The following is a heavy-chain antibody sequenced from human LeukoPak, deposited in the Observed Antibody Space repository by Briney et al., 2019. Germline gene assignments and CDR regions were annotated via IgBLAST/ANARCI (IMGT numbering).Heavy chain of an antibody. CDR2: IYYSGST. V-gene: IGHV4-59*08. D-gene: IGHD4-17*01. CDR1: GDSISDYY. J-gene: IGHJ4*02. CDR3: ARHNYGDYFPALSLDY. Sequence: SEALSLTCTVSGDSISDYYWSWIRQPPGKGLEWIGYIYYSGSTNYNPSLKSRVTISVDTSKNQFSLKLRSVTAADTAVYYCARHNYGDYFPALSLDYWGQGTLVTVSS.